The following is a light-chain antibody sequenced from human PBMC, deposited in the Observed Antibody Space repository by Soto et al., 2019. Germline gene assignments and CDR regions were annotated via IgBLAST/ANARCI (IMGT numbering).Light chain of an antibody. Sequence: EIVLTRSPATLSLSPGERATLSCRASQSVSSYLAWYQQKPGQAPRLLIYDASNRATGIPARFSGSGSGTDFTLTISSLEPEDFAVYYCQQRSNWPPTFGQGTRWIS. CDR2: DAS. CDR1: QSVSSY. V-gene: IGKV3-11*01. J-gene: IGKJ1*01. CDR3: QQRSNWPPT.